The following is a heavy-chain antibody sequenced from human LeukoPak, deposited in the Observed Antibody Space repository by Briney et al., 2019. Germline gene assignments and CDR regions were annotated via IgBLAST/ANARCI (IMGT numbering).Heavy chain of an antibody. Sequence: SETLSLTCTVSGGSISSYYWSWLRQPAGKGLEWIGRIYTSGSTNYNPSLKSRVTMSVDTSKNQFSLKLSSVTAADTAVYYCARTNPRNYYDSSGESFDYWGQGTLVTVSS. D-gene: IGHD3-22*01. CDR2: IYTSGST. V-gene: IGHV4-4*07. J-gene: IGHJ4*02. CDR1: GGSISSYY. CDR3: ARTNPRNYYDSSGESFDY.